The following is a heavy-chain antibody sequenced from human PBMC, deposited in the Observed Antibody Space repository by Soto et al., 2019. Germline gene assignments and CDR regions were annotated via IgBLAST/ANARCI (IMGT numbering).Heavy chain of an antibody. J-gene: IGHJ4*02. V-gene: IGHV3-30-3*01. CDR2: ISYDGSNK. D-gene: IGHD6-13*01. CDR3: AREERQQLGLDY. CDR1: GFTFSSYA. Sequence: PGGSLSLSCAASGFTFSSYAMHWVRPAPGRGLEWVGVISYDGSNKYYADSVKGRFTISRDNSKNTLYLQMNSLRAEDTAVDECAREERQQLGLDYWGQGTLVTVSS.